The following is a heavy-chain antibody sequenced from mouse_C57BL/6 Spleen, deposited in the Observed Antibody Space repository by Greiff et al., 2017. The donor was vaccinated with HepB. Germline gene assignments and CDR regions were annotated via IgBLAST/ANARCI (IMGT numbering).Heavy chain of an antibody. Sequence: EVKVVESGGGLVKPGGSLKLSCAASGFTFSDYGMHWVRQAPEKGLEWVAYISSGSSTIYYADTVKGRFTISRDNAKNTLFLQMTSLRSEDTAMYYCARPGAQATPWFAYWGQGTLVTVSA. V-gene: IGHV5-17*01. CDR3: ARPGAQATPWFAY. J-gene: IGHJ3*01. D-gene: IGHD3-2*02. CDR1: GFTFSDYG. CDR2: ISSGSSTI.